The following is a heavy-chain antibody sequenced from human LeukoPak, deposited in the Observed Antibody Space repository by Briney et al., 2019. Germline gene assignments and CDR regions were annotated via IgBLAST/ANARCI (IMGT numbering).Heavy chain of an antibody. CDR2: IYSGGDT. CDR1: GFSVSGYY. V-gene: IGHV3-66*02. CDR3: ARGFFNFED. Sequence: PGGSLRLSCAASGFSVSGYYMIWVRQAPGRGLECVSVIYSGGDTSYVDSVKGRFTVSRDNAKNTVDVHMNGLRPEDMAFYYCARGFFNFEDWGRGTLVTVSS. D-gene: IGHD3-3*01. J-gene: IGHJ4*02.